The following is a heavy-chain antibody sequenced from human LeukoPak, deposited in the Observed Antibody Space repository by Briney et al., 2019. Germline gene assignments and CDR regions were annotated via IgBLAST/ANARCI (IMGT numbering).Heavy chain of an antibody. CDR2: IYYSGST. CDR1: GGSINSYY. CDR3: AGAYSSGLFDN. V-gene: IGHV4-59*08. Sequence: SETLSLTCTVSGGSINSYYWNWIRQPPGKGLEWIGDIYYSGSTNYNPSLKSRVIISLDTSKNQFSLNPRSVTAADTAVYYCAGAYSSGLFDNWGQGTLVTVSS. D-gene: IGHD6-19*01. J-gene: IGHJ4*02.